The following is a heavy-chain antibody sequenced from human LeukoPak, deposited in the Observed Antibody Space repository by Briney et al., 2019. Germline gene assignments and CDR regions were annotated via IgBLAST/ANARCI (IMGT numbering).Heavy chain of an antibody. CDR3: AKDGRWLQSYFDY. CDR2: IWYDGSNK. Sequence: GRSLRLSCAASGFTFSSYGMHWVRQAPGKGLEWVAVIWYDGSNKYYVDSVKGRFTISRDNSKNTLYLQMNSLRAEDTAVCYCAKDGRWLQSYFDYWGQGTLVTVSS. V-gene: IGHV3-33*06. J-gene: IGHJ4*02. CDR1: GFTFSSYG. D-gene: IGHD5-24*01.